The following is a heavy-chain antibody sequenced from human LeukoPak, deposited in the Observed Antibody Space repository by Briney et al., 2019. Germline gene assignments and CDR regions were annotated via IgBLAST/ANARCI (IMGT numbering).Heavy chain of an antibody. Sequence: GASVKVSCKASGYTFTGYYMHWVRQAPGQGVEWMGWINPNSGGTNYAQKFQGRATMTRDTSISTAYMELSRLRSDDTAVYYCARRLRGDFWTTTFDYWGQGTLVTVSS. CDR2: INPNSGGT. CDR1: GYTFTGYY. D-gene: IGHD3/OR15-3a*01. V-gene: IGHV1-2*02. CDR3: ARRLRGDFWTTTFDY. J-gene: IGHJ4*02.